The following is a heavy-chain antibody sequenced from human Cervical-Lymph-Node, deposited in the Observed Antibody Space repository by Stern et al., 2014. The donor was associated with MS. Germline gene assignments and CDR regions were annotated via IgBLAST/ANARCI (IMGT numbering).Heavy chain of an antibody. CDR1: GFTFSYYG. Sequence: VQLVESGPEVKKPGASVKVSCKASGFTFSYYGLSWVRQAPGQGLEWMGWISAYNGNIDLAQKFQGRLTMTTDTSTSTVYMELNSLRSDDTAEYYCMRDRGRVATTTGDFWGQGTLVTVTT. CDR3: MRDRGRVATTTGDF. V-gene: IGHV1-18*01. CDR2: ISAYNGNI. D-gene: IGHD1-26*01. J-gene: IGHJ4*02.